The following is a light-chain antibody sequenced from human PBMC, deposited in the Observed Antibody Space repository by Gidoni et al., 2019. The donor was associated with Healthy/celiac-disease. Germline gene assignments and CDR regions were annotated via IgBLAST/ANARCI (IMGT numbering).Light chain of an antibody. CDR3: QSYDSSLSGYVV. V-gene: IGLV1-40*01. J-gene: IGLJ2*01. CDR2: GNS. Sequence: QSVLTQPPSVSGAPGQRVTISCTGSSSHIGAGYDVHWYQQLPGPAPKLLIYGNSNRPSGVPDRFSGSKSGTSASLAITGLQAEDEADYYCQSYDSSLSGYVVFGGGTKLTV. CDR1: SSHIGAGYD.